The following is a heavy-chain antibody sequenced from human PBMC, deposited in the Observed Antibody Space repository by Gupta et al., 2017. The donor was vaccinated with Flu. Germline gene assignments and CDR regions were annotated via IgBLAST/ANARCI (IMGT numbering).Heavy chain of an antibody. CDR2: ISSSSSYI. Sequence: EVHLVESGGGLVKPGGSLSLSCAASGFTFSTYGLHWVRQAPGKGLEWVSSISSSSSYIYYADSVKGRFTISRHNAKNFVYLQMNSLRAEDTAVYYCARAWDVTVAGTFDYWGQGTLVAVSS. V-gene: IGHV3-21*01. CDR3: ARAWDVTVAGTFDY. J-gene: IGHJ4*02. CDR1: GFTFSTYG. D-gene: IGHD6-19*01.